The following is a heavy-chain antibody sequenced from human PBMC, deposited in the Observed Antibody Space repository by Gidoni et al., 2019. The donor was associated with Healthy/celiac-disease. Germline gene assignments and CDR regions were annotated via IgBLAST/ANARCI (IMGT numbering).Heavy chain of an antibody. CDR1: GFTFSSSG. CDR2: ISYDGSNK. J-gene: IGHJ4*02. V-gene: IGHV3-30*18. D-gene: IGHD6-13*01. Sequence: QVQLVESGGGVVQPGRSLRLSCAASGFTFSSSGMHWVRQAPGKGLEWVAVISYDGSNKYYADSVKGRFTISRDNSKNTLYLQMNSLRAEDTAVYYCAKDRKAKGIAAAGQPGYWGQGTLVTVSS. CDR3: AKDRKAKGIAAAGQPGY.